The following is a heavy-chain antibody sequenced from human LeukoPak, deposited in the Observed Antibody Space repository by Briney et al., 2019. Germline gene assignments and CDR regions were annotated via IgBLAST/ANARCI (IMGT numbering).Heavy chain of an antibody. Sequence: SQTLSLTCTVSGGSISSGGYYWSWIRQHPGKGLEWIGYIYYSGSTYYNPSLKSRVTISVDTSKNQFSLKLSSVTAAYTAVYYCARGAYCSGGSCYSGGSWFDPWGQGTLVTVSS. V-gene: IGHV4-31*03. CDR1: GGSISSGGYY. CDR3: ARGAYCSGGSCYSGGSWFDP. J-gene: IGHJ5*02. D-gene: IGHD2-15*01. CDR2: IYYSGST.